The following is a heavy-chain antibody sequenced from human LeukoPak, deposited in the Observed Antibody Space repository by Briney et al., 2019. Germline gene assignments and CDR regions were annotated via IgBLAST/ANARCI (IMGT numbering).Heavy chain of an antibody. J-gene: IGHJ4*02. CDR3: AKEGFVGATTYY. Sequence: GGSLRLSCAASGFTFSSFEMNWVRQSPGKGLQWVSAISGSGDSTYYADSVKGRFTISKDNSKNTLYLQMNSLRAEDTAVYYCAKEGFVGATTYYWDQGTLVTVSS. D-gene: IGHD1-26*01. CDR1: GFTFSSFE. CDR2: ISGSGDST. V-gene: IGHV3-23*01.